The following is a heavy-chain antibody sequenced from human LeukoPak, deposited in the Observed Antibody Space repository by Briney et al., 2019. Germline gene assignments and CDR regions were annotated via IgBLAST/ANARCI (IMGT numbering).Heavy chain of an antibody. J-gene: IGHJ1*01. D-gene: IGHD6-6*01. CDR3: AKSSQNAEYFQH. V-gene: IGHV3-23*01. CDR2: ISGSGGST. Sequence: GGSLRLSCAASGFTLSSYAMSWVRQAPGKGLEWVSAISGSGGSTYYADSVKGRFTISRDNSKNTLYLQMNSLRAEDTAVYYCAKSSQNAEYFQHWGQGTLVTVSS. CDR1: GFTLSSYA.